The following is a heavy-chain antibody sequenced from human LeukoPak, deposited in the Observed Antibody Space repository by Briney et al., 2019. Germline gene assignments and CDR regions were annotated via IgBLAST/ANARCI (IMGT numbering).Heavy chain of an antibody. J-gene: IGHJ3*02. D-gene: IGHD2/OR15-2a*01. V-gene: IGHV3-21*01. CDR1: GFTFSSHT. Sequence: GGSLRLSCAASGFTFSSHTMNWVRQAPGKGLEWVSSISSSSYIYYADSVKGRFTISRDNAKKSLYLEMNSLRAEDTAVYYCARDLILSDAFDIWGQGTMVTVSS. CDR2: ISSSSYI. CDR3: ARDLILSDAFDI.